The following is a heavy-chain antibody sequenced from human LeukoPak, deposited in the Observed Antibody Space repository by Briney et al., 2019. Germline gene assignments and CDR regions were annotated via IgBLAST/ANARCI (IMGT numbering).Heavy chain of an antibody. J-gene: IGHJ4*02. Sequence: GGSLRLSCAASGFTFSSYSVNWVRQAPGKGLEWVAVISYDGSNKYYADSVKGRFTISRDNSKNTLYLQMNNLRAEDTAVYYCARDHGYSYGSFDYWGQGTLVTVSS. CDR3: ARDHGYSYGSFDY. CDR1: GFTFSSYS. V-gene: IGHV3-30*03. CDR2: ISYDGSNK. D-gene: IGHD5-18*01.